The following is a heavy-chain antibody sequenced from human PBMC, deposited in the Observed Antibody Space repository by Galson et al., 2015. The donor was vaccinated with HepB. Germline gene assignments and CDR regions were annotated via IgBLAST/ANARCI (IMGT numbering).Heavy chain of an antibody. V-gene: IGHV1-69*13. J-gene: IGHJ4*02. CDR1: GGTFSSYA. CDR3: ARDIVVVPAANYGVGRFDY. CDR2: IIPIFGTA. D-gene: IGHD2-2*01. Sequence: SVKVSCKASGGTFSSYAISWVRQAPGQGLEWMGGIIPIFGTANYAQKFQGRVTITADESTSTAYMELSSLRSEDTAVYYCARDIVVVPAANYGVGRFDYWGQGTLVTVSS.